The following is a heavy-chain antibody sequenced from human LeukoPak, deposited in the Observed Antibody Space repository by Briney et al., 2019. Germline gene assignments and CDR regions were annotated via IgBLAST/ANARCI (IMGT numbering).Heavy chain of an antibody. D-gene: IGHD3-3*01. V-gene: IGHV3-23*01. CDR2: ISGSGGST. CDR3: AKDRSDTQKGLYYFDY. J-gene: IGHJ4*02. CDR1: GFTFSSYA. Sequence: GGSLRLSCAASGFTFSSYAMSWVRQAPGKGLKWVSAISGSGGSTYYADSVKGRFTISRDNSRNTLYLQMNSLRAEDTAVYYCAKDRSDTQKGLYYFDYWGQGTLVTVSS.